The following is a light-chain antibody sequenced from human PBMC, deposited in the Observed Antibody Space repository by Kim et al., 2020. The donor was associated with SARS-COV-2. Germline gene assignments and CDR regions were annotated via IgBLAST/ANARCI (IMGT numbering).Light chain of an antibody. CDR2: QDN. Sequence: VSPGQTASITCSGDELGDKYTCWYQQKPGQSPVLVIYQDNRRPSGIPVRFSGSNSGNTATLTISGTQAMDEADYYCQAWDGSTDVFGAGTQVTVL. V-gene: IGLV3-1*01. J-gene: IGLJ1*01. CDR1: ELGDKY. CDR3: QAWDGSTDV.